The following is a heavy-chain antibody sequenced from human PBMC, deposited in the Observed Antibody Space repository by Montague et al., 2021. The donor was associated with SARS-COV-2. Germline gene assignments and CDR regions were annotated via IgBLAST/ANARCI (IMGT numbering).Heavy chain of an antibody. Sequence: SETLSLTCTVSGXSISSYYWSWIRQPPGKGLEWIGYIYYSGSTNYNPSHKSRVTISLDPSKNQFSLKLNSVTAADTALYYCARGSYGPDAFDFWGQGTMVTVSS. V-gene: IGHV4-59*01. CDR1: GXSISSYY. CDR3: ARGSYGPDAFDF. D-gene: IGHD5-18*01. CDR2: IYYSGST. J-gene: IGHJ3*01.